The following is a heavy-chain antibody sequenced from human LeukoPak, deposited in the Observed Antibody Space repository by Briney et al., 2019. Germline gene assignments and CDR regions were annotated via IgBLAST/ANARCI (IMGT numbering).Heavy chain of an antibody. Sequence: SETLSLTCAVSGGSISSYYWSWIRQPPGKGLEWIGYIYYSGSTNYNPSLKSRVTISVDTSKNQFSLKLSSVPAADTAVYYCVRDRATWGSYNWLDPWGQGTLVTVSS. CDR2: IYYSGST. D-gene: IGHD7-27*01. CDR1: GGSISSYY. V-gene: IGHV4-59*01. J-gene: IGHJ5*02. CDR3: VRDRATWGSYNWLDP.